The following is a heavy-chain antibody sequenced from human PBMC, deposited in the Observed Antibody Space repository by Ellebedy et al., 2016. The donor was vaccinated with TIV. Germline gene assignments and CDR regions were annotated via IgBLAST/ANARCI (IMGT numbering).Heavy chain of an antibody. D-gene: IGHD3-9*01. CDR3: ARDLLTGYYDY. CDR2: INAGNGNT. CDR1: GYTFTSYY. V-gene: IGHV1-3*01. J-gene: IGHJ4*02. Sequence: AASVKVSCKASGYTFTSYYMHWVRQAPGQRLEWMGWINAGNGNTKYSQKFQGRVTITRDTSASTAYMELSSLRSEDTAVYYCARDLLTGYYDYWGQGTLVTVSS.